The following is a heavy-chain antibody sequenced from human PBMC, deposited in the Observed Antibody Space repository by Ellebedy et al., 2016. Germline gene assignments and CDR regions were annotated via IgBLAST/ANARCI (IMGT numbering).Heavy chain of an antibody. CDR3: AKVPYKSIALSGGWFDP. J-gene: IGHJ5*02. D-gene: IGHD2-21*01. CDR1: GFTFSNFA. Sequence: GESLKISXAASGFTFSNFAMYWVRQTPGKGLEWVAGISDDGRNKYHADSVEGRFTISRDNSKNTLYLQMNSLRPDDTAMYHCAKVPYKSIALSGGWFDPWGQGTLVTVSS. V-gene: IGHV3-30*04. CDR2: ISDDGRNK.